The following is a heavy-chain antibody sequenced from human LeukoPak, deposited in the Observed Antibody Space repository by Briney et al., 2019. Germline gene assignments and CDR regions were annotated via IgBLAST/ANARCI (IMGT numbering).Heavy chain of an antibody. CDR2: VIPTLGIP. D-gene: IGHD1-26*01. CDR3: AIFMRGALDV. Sequence: SVKVSCKTSGGNFKDDNINWVRQAPGQGLEWVGRVIPTLGIPNYAQDFEGRVTIKGDISTSTAYMEVNSLRPDDTGVYYCAIFMRGALDVWGQGTMVTVSS. CDR1: GGNFKDDN. V-gene: IGHV1-69*02. J-gene: IGHJ6*02.